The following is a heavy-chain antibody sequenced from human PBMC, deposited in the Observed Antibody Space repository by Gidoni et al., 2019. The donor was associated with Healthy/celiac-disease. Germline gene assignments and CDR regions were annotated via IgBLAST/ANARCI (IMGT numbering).Heavy chain of an antibody. CDR2: INHSGST. J-gene: IGHJ6*02. V-gene: IGHV4-34*01. CDR1: GGSFSGYY. D-gene: IGHD6-13*01. Sequence: QVQLQQWGAGLLKPSETLSLTCAVYGGSFSGYYWSWIRQPPGKGLAWIGEINHSGSTNYNPSLKSRVTISVDTSKNQFSLKLSSVTAADTAVYYCATQNSSSWKNTRGYYGMDVWGQGTTVTVSS. CDR3: ATQNSSSWKNTRGYYGMDV.